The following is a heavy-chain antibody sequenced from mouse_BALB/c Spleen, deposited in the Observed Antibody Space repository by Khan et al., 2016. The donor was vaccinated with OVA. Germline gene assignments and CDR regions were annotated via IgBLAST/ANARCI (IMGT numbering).Heavy chain of an antibody. J-gene: IGHJ4*01. Sequence: EVELVESGGGLVQPGGSRKLSCAASGFTLRRFGMNWVRQAPEKGLEWVEYISRGSSTTNYAETVKGRLTISRDNPKNILFLQMTSLRSEDTAMYYCARSGITTSYAMDYWGQGTSVTVSS. V-gene: IGHV5-17*02. CDR2: ISRGSSTT. D-gene: IGHD2-4*01. CDR1: GFTLRRFG. CDR3: ARSGITTSYAMDY.